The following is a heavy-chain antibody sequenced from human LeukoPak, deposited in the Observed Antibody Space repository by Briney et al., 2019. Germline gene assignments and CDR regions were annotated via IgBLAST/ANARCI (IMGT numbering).Heavy chain of an antibody. D-gene: IGHD3-3*01. CDR2: TNHSGST. Sequence: PSETLSLICAVYGGSFSGYYWSWIRQPPGKGLEWIGETNHSGSTNYNPSLKSRVTISVDTSKNQFSLKLGSVTAADTAVYYCARSRPRSGYTGFFDYWGQGTLVTVSS. CDR1: GGSFSGYY. CDR3: ARSRPRSGYTGFFDY. V-gene: IGHV4-34*01. J-gene: IGHJ4*02.